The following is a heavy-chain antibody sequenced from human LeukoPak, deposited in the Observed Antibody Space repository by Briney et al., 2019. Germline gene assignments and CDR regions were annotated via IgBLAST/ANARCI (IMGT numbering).Heavy chain of an antibody. V-gene: IGHV3-30*03. CDR3: ARGGRGVVPHIDY. Sequence: GGSLRLSCAASGFTFSSYGMHWVRQAPGKGLEWVAVISYDGSNKYYADSVKGRFTISRDNSKNTLYLQMNSLRAEDTAVYYCARGGRGVVPHIDYWGQGTLVTVSS. CDR1: GFTFSSYG. CDR2: ISYDGSNK. J-gene: IGHJ4*02. D-gene: IGHD2-21*01.